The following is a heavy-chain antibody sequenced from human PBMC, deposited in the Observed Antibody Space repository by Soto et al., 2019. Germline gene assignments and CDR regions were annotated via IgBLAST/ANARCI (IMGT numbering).Heavy chain of an antibody. V-gene: IGHV5-51*01. J-gene: IGHJ4*02. CDR1: GYSCTSYW. Sequence: GESLKISCKGSGYSCTSYWIGWVRQMPGKGLEWMGIIYPGDSDTRYSPSFQGQVTISADKSISTAYLQWSSLKASVTAVYYCARVNRSYDSSGYHFDYWGQGTLVTVSS. CDR3: ARVNRSYDSSGYHFDY. CDR2: IYPGDSDT. D-gene: IGHD3-22*01.